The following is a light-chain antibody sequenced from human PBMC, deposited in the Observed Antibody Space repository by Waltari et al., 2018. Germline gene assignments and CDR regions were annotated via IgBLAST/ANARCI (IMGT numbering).Light chain of an antibody. CDR3: SSYTSRNTLL. Sequence: QSALTQPASVSGSPGQSITISCTGTSSDVGGYDYVAWYQQHPNKAPRLLIYDVNNRASGVSDRFSGSKSGNTASLTISGLQAEDEADYYCSSYTSRNTLLFGGGTKVTAL. CDR1: SSDVGGYDY. CDR2: DVN. J-gene: IGLJ2*01. V-gene: IGLV2-14*03.